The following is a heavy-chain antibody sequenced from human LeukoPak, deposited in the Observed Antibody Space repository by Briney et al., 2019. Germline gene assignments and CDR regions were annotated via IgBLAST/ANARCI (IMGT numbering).Heavy chain of an antibody. CDR3: ARNGDDDAFDI. D-gene: IGHD1-1*01. Sequence: SETLSLTCTVSGGSINNYYWSWLRQPPGKGLEWIGYIYYSGSTNYNPSLKSRVTMSVDTSKNQFSLKLSSVTAADTAVYYCARNGDDDAFDIWGQGTMVTVSS. V-gene: IGHV4-59*12. CDR2: IYYSGST. J-gene: IGHJ3*02. CDR1: GGSINNYY.